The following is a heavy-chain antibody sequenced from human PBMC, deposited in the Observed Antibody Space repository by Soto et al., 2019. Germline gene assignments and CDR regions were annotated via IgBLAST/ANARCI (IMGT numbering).Heavy chain of an antibody. CDR2: IIPILGIA. CDR1: GGTFSSYT. D-gene: IGHD4-17*01. Sequence: QVQLVQSGAEVKKPGSSVKVSCKASGGTFSSYTISWVRQAPGQGLAWMGRIIPILGIANYAQKFQGRVTITADKSTSTAYMELSSLRSEDTAVYYCARDYGDYTADWFDPWGQGTLVTVSS. V-gene: IGHV1-69*08. J-gene: IGHJ5*02. CDR3: ARDYGDYTADWFDP.